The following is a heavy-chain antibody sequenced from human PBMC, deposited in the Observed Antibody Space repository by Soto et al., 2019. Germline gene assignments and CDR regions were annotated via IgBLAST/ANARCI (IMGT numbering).Heavy chain of an antibody. CDR1: GGSIRSGDYY. CDR2: IYYSGST. CDR3: AISERRRWLQFGIDY. Sequence: SETLSLTSTVSGGSIRSGDYYWSWIRQPPGKGLEWIGYIYYSGSTYYNPSLKSRVTISVDTSKNQFSLKLSSVTAADTAMYYCAISERRRWLQFGIDYWGQGTLVTVSS. V-gene: IGHV4-30-4*01. J-gene: IGHJ4*02. D-gene: IGHD5-12*01.